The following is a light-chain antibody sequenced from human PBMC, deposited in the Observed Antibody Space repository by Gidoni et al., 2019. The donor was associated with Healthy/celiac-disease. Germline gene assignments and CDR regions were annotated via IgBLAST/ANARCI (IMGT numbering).Light chain of an antibody. CDR2: AAS. CDR3: QQSYSTPLYT. V-gene: IGKV1-39*01. CDR1: QSISSY. Sequence: IQMTQSPSSLSASVGDRVTITCLASQSISSYLNWYQQKPGKAPKLLSYAASSLQSGVPSRVSGSGSGTDFNLTISSLQPEDFATYYCQQSYSTPLYTCGQXTKLEIK. J-gene: IGKJ2*01.